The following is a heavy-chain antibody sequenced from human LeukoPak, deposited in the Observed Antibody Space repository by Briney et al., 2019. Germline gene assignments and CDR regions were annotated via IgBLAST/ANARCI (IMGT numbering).Heavy chain of an antibody. D-gene: IGHD1-26*01. CDR2: IRYDGSNK. J-gene: IGHJ3*02. V-gene: IGHV3-30*02. CDR1: GFTFSRYD. CDR3: ANIWELPKKDAFDI. Sequence: GGSLRLSCTTSGFTFSRYDMQWVRQAPGKGLEWVAFIRYDGSNKYYADSVKGRFTISRDNSKNTLYLQMNSLRAEDTAVYYCANIWELPKKDAFDIWGQGTMVTVSS.